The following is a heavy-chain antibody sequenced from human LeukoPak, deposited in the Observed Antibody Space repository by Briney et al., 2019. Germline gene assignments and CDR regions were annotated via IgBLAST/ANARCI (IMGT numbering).Heavy chain of an antibody. Sequence: GGSLRLSCAASGFTFSSYWMSWVRQAPGKGLEWVANIKQDGSEKYYVDSVKGRFTISRDNAKNSLYLQMNSLRAEDTAVYYCAKGLNYYDSSGYPDAWGQGNLVTVSS. CDR1: GFTFSSYW. CDR3: AKGLNYYDSSGYPDA. V-gene: IGHV3-7*03. CDR2: IKQDGSEK. D-gene: IGHD3-22*01. J-gene: IGHJ5*02.